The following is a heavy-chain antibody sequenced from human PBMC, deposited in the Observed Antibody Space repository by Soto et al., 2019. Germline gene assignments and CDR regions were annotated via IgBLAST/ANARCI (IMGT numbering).Heavy chain of an antibody. Sequence: EAQLLESGGGLARPGGSLRLSCVASGFIFSDYAMTWIRQAPGKGREWVATISATGGNIEYRESLKGRFTISRDNSKKMVDLQINVLTADDTAVYYCAKVAGGLGYFDLWGRGTLVTVSS. J-gene: IGHJ2*01. V-gene: IGHV3-23*01. CDR2: ISATGGNI. CDR1: GFIFSDYA. CDR3: AKVAGGLGYFDL. D-gene: IGHD3-16*01.